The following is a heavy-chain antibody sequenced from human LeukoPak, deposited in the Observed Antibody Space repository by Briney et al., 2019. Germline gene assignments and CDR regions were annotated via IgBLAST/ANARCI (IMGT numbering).Heavy chain of an antibody. J-gene: IGHJ6*03. V-gene: IGHV3-48*03. CDR1: GFTFSSYE. CDR3: ARMLQYSGVYMDV. D-gene: IGHD6-19*01. CDR2: ISSSGSTI. Sequence: GGPLRLSCAASGFTFSSYEMNWVRQAPGKGLEWVSYISSSGSTIYYADSVKGRFTISRDNAKNSLYLQMNSLRAEDTAVYYCARMLQYSGVYMDVWGKGTTVTVSS.